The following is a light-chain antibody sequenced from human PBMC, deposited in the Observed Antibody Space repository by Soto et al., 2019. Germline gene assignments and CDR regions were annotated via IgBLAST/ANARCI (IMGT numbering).Light chain of an antibody. CDR2: DAS. CDR3: QQYNSYST. V-gene: IGKV1-5*01. Sequence: DIQMTQFPSTLSASVGDRVTITCRASQSISSWLAWYQQKPGKAPKLLMYDASNLASGVPSRFSGSGSGTEFTLTISSLQPDDFATYYCQQYNSYSTFGQGXKXXIK. CDR1: QSISSW. J-gene: IGKJ1*01.